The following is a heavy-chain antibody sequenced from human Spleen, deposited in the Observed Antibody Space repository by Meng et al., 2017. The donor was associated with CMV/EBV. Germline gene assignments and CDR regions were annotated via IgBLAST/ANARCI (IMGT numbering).Heavy chain of an antibody. Sequence: QGQLVESGGGLVKPGGALRLSCAASGFNFSDYYMSWIRQAPGKGLEWVSYISSSSSYTNYADSVKGRFTISRDNAKNSLYLQMNSLRAEDTAVYYCAGYNWNDATFDYWGQGTLVTVSS. CDR3: AGYNWNDATFDY. V-gene: IGHV3-11*06. CDR1: GFNFSDYY. D-gene: IGHD1-1*01. CDR2: ISSSSSYT. J-gene: IGHJ4*02.